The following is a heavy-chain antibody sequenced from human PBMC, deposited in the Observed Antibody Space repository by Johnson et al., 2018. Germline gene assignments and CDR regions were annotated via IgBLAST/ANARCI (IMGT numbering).Heavy chain of an antibody. Sequence: VQLVQSGGGLVQPGGSLRLSCAASGFTFSSYAMSWVRQAPGKGLEWVSAISGSGGSTYYADSVKGRFTISRDNSKNTLYLQMNSLRAEDTAVYYCAKGRYDSSVYYDGETDAFDIWGQGTMVTVSS. D-gene: IGHD3-22*01. CDR2: ISGSGGST. J-gene: IGHJ3*02. V-gene: IGHV3-23*04. CDR3: AKGRYDSSVYYDGETDAFDI. CDR1: GFTFSSYA.